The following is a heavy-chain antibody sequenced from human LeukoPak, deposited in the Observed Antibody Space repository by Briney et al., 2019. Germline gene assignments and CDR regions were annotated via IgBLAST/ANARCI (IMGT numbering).Heavy chain of an antibody. CDR2: IYYSGST. Sequence: SETLSLTCTVSGGSISIYYWSWIRQPPGKGLEGIGNIYYSGSTNYNPSLKSRVTISVDTSKNQFSLKLSSVTAADTAVYYCARDLLRPYAFDIWGQGTMVTVSS. D-gene: IGHD4-17*01. CDR1: GGSISIYY. V-gene: IGHV4-59*01. J-gene: IGHJ3*02. CDR3: ARDLLRPYAFDI.